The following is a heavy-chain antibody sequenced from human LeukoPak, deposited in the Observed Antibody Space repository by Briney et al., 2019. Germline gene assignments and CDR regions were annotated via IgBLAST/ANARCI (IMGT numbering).Heavy chain of an antibody. CDR2: IYYSGST. D-gene: IGHD2-2*01. CDR3: ASVYCSSTSCYAHYYYYMGV. V-gene: IGHV4-39*01. J-gene: IGHJ6*03. Sequence: SETLSLTCTVSGGSISSSSYYWGWIRQPPGKGLEWIGSIYYSGSTYYNPSLKSRVTISVDTSKNQFSLKLSSVTAADTAVYYCASVYCSSTSCYAHYYYYMGVWGKGTTVTISS. CDR1: GGSISSSSYY.